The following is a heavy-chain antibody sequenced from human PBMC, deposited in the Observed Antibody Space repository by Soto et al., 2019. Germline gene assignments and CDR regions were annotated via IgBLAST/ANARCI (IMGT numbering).Heavy chain of an antibody. Sequence: GGSLRLSCAASGFTFDDDVMHWVRQAPGKGLEWVSVISWKGGNTDYADSVKGRFAISRDNAKNSLYLQMNSLRAEDTAVYYCAKDKAIRFWGQGTLVTVSS. J-gene: IGHJ4*02. V-gene: IGHV3-9*01. D-gene: IGHD3-10*01. CDR1: GFTFDDDV. CDR2: ISWKGGNT. CDR3: AKDKAIRF.